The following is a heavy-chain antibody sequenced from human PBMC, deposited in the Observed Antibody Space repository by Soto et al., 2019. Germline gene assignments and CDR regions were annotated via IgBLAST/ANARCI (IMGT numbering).Heavy chain of an antibody. Sequence: SETLSLTCAVYGGSFSGYYWTWIRQPPGTGLEWIGEINHSGSTNYNPSLKSRVTISVDTSKNQFSLKLTSVTAADTAVYYCARDKITGLVGYWGQGTLLTVS. CDR1: GGSFSGYY. V-gene: IGHV4-34*01. CDR3: ARDKITGLVGY. CDR2: INHSGST. J-gene: IGHJ4*02. D-gene: IGHD2-8*02.